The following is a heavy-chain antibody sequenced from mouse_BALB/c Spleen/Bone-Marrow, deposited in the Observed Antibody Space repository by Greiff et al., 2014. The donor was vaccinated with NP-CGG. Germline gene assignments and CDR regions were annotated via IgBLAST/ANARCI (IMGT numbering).Heavy chain of an antibody. CDR1: GFTFSSYG. D-gene: IGHD2-1*01. V-gene: IGHV5-6-3*01. J-gene: IGHJ2*01. CDR3: VRGNYGNYVDYFDF. Sequence: VQLKESGGGLVQPGGSLKLSCAASGFTFSSYGMSWVRQTPDKRLELVATINSNGGSTYYPDSAKGRFTISRDTAKNTLYLQMSSLKSEETAMYYCVRGNYGNYVDYFDFWGQGTTLTVSS. CDR2: INSNGGST.